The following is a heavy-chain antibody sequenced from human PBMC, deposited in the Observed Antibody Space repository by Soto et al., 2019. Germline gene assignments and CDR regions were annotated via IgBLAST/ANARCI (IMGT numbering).Heavy chain of an antibody. V-gene: IGHV1-46*01. CDR3: ARDKRIAGSGSYSSYYYYYGMDV. CDR2: INPSGGST. D-gene: IGHD3-10*01. CDR1: GYTFTSYY. J-gene: IGHJ6*02. Sequence: VASVKVSCKASGYTFTSYYMHWVRQAPGQGLEWMGIINPSGGSTSYAQKFQGRVTMTRDTSTSTVYMELSSLRSEDTAVYYCARDKRIAGSGSYSSYYYYYGMDVWGQGTTVTVSS.